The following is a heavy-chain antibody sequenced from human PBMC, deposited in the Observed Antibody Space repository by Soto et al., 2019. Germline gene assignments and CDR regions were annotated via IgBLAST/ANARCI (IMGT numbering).Heavy chain of an antibody. J-gene: IGHJ1*01. CDR2: INSDGSSA. Sequence: VQLVESGGGLVQPGGSLRLSCAASGFSFSSYWMHWVRHAPGKGLAWVSRINSDGSSATDADSVKGRFTISRDNAKNTLYLQMNSLTPEDTAVYYCAKGVPAATRYFQHWGQGTLVTVSS. V-gene: IGHV3-74*01. CDR1: GFSFSSYW. CDR3: AKGVPAATRYFQH. D-gene: IGHD2-2*01.